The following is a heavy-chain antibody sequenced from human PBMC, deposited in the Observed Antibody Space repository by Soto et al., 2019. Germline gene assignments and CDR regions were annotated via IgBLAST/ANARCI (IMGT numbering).Heavy chain of an antibody. CDR2: ISTSGGNR. CDR3: ANERAARGIDY. CDR1: GFTYTNYA. J-gene: IGHJ4*02. Sequence: EVRLLESGGGLVQPGGSLRLSCAASGFTYTNYAMTWVRQTPGKGLEWVSTISTSGGNRYYADSVKGRFTISRDNSENTVYLQRNSLRVDDTALDDCANERAARGIDYWGPGTLVTVSS. V-gene: IGHV3-23*01. D-gene: IGHD6-6*01.